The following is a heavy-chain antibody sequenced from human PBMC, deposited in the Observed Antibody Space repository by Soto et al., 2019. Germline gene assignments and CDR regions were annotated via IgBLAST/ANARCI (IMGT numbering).Heavy chain of an antibody. Sequence: EVQLLESGEGLVQPGGSLRLSCAASRFSLSTYDVSWVRQAPGKGLEWVSSINPSGGSTYYADSVKGRFTISRDNNKNTLYLQMNRLRAEDTAVYYCAKQIAHYGSGSLPFDHWGQGTLVTVSS. CDR2: INPSGGST. V-gene: IGHV3-23*01. D-gene: IGHD3-10*01. CDR1: RFSLSTYD. CDR3: AKQIAHYGSGSLPFDH. J-gene: IGHJ4*02.